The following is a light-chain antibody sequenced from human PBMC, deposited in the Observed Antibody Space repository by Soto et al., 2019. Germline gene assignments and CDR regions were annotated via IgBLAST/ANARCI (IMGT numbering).Light chain of an antibody. Sequence: EIVLTQSPGTLSLSPGERATLSCRASQSVSSSYLAWYQQKPGQAPRLLIYRTSNRATGIPDRFSGSGSGTDFTLTISRLEPEDFAVYWFQQYYSSPRTFRQWTKGDIK. V-gene: IGKV3-20*01. CDR3: QQYYSSPRT. J-gene: IGKJ1*01. CDR1: QSVSSSY. CDR2: RTS.